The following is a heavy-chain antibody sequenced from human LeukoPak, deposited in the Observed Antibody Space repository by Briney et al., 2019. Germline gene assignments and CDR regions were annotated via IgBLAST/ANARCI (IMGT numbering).Heavy chain of an antibody. CDR1: GFTFSNAW. CDR3: TTSIMITFGGVIVRRLFDY. D-gene: IGHD3-16*02. CDR2: IKSKTDGGTT. Sequence: GGSLRLSCAASGFTFSNAWMSWVRQAPGKGLEWVGRIKSKTDGGTTDYAAPVKGRFTISRDDSKNTLYLQMSSLKTEDTAVYYCTTSIMITFGGVIVRRLFDYWGQGTLVTVSS. V-gene: IGHV3-15*01. J-gene: IGHJ4*02.